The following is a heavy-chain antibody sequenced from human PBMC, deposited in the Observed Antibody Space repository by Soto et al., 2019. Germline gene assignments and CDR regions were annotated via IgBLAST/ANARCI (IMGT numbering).Heavy chain of an antibody. V-gene: IGHV4-31*03. CDR2: IYYSGST. Sequence: SETLSLTCTVSGGSISSGGYYWSWIRQHPGKGLEWIGYIYYSGSTYYNPSLKSRVTISVDTSKNQFSLKLSSVTAADTAVYYCARGGRYCSGGSCYSEYFQHWGQGTLVTVSS. D-gene: IGHD2-15*01. J-gene: IGHJ1*01. CDR3: ARGGRYCSGGSCYSEYFQH. CDR1: GGSISSGGYY.